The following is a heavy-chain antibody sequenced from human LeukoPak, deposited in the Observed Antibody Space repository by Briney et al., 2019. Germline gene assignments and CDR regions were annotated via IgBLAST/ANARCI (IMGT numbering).Heavy chain of an antibody. CDR1: GFTFSSYS. CDR2: ISSSSNTI. D-gene: IGHD1-26*01. J-gene: IGHJ4*02. V-gene: IGHV3-48*04. CDR3: ARDGSGGSYSY. Sequence: GGSLRLSCAASGFTFSSYSMNWVRQAPGKGLEWVSYISSSSNTIYYADSVKGRFTISRDNAKNTLYLQMNSLRAEDTAVYYCARDGSGGSYSYWGQGTLVTVSS.